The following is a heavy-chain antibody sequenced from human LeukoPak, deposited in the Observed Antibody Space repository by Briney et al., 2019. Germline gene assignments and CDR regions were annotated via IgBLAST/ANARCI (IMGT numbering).Heavy chain of an antibody. CDR2: INPNSGGT. D-gene: IGHD1-26*01. Sequence: GASVKVSCKASGYTFTGYYMHWVRQAPGQGLEWMGWINPNSGGTNYAQKFQGRVTMTRDTSISTAYMELSRLRSDDTAVYYCARGKVVGATRPFDYWGQGTLVTVSS. V-gene: IGHV1-2*02. CDR3: ARGKVVGATRPFDY. CDR1: GYTFTGYY. J-gene: IGHJ4*02.